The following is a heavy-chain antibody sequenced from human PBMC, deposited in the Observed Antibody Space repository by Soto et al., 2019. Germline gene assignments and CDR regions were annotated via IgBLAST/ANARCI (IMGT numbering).Heavy chain of an antibody. CDR3: ARGPFFYDGSGYPY. Sequence: GASVKVSCKASGYTFTGPYMHWVRQAPGQGLEWMGMINPSGGTTTYAQKFQGRVTMTRDTSTSTVYMELSSLRSGDTAVYYCARGPFFYDGSGYPYWGQGTLVTVSS. V-gene: IGHV1-46*01. D-gene: IGHD3-22*01. CDR2: INPSGGTT. J-gene: IGHJ4*02. CDR1: GYTFTGPY.